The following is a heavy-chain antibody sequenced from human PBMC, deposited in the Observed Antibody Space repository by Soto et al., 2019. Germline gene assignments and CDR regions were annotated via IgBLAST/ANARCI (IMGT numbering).Heavy chain of an antibody. J-gene: IGHJ3*02. Sequence: GGSLRLSCAASGFSFSTHALSWVRQAPGKGLEWLSAITDSGVSTHYADSVKGRFTISRENSKNTLYLQMNSLRADDTAVYYYAKDGPVAATGNDFDIWGQGTMVTVSS. CDR1: GFSFSTHA. V-gene: IGHV3-23*01. CDR2: ITDSGVST. CDR3: AKDGPVAATGNDFDI. D-gene: IGHD1-26*01.